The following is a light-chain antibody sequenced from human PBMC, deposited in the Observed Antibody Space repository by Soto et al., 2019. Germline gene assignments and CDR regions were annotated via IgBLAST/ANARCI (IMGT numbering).Light chain of an antibody. V-gene: IGKV1-5*03. CDR1: QTINNW. J-gene: IGKJ1*01. CDR2: KTS. Sequence: DVQMTQSPSTLSASVGDRVTITCRASQTINNWLAWYQQRPGKAPTFLIYKTSCLETGVPSRFSGSGSGTEFTLTISSLQPEEFAIYYCQQYNTYPWTFGQGTRVEI. CDR3: QQYNTYPWT.